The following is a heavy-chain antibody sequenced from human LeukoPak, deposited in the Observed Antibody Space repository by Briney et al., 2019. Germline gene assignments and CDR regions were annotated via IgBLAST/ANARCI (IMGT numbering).Heavy chain of an antibody. CDR3: AREAPDRYYYYGMDV. CDR1: GFTFSSYA. V-gene: IGHV3-30*04. CDR2: ISYDGSNK. J-gene: IGHJ6*04. Sequence: GRSLRLSCAASGFTFSSYAMHWVRQAPGKGLEGVAVISYDGSNKYYADSVKGRFTISRDNSKNTLYLQMNSLRAEDTAVYYCAREAPDRYYYYGMDVWGKGTTVTVSS. D-gene: IGHD1-14*01.